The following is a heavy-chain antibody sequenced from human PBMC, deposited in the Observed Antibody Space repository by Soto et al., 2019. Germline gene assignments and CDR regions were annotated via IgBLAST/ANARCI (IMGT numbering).Heavy chain of an antibody. CDR3: ARAWDTMVRGDNWFDP. V-gene: IGHV4-31*03. J-gene: IGHJ5*02. Sequence: QVQLQESGPGLVKPSQTLSLTCTVSGGSISSGGYYWSWIRQHPGKGLEWIGYIYYSGSTYYNPSLKSRVTISVDTSKNQFSLKLSSVTAADTAVYYCARAWDTMVRGDNWFDPWGQGTLVTVSS. D-gene: IGHD3-10*01. CDR2: IYYSGST. CDR1: GGSISSGGYY.